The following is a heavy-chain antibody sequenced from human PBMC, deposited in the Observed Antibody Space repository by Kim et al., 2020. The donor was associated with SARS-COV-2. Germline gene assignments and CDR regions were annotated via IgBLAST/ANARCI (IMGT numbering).Heavy chain of an antibody. V-gene: IGHV4-39*01. CDR2: IYYSGST. D-gene: IGHD3-16*01. CDR3: ARLEGLYDYVWGSWRFEGGAEWYFDL. J-gene: IGHJ2*01. Sequence: SETLSLTCTVSGGSISSSSYYWGWIRQPPGKGLEWIGSIYYSGSTYYNPSLKSRVTISVDTSKNQFSLKLSSVTAADTAVYYCARLEGLYDYVWGSWRFEGGAEWYFDLWGRGTLVTVSS. CDR1: GGSISSSSYY.